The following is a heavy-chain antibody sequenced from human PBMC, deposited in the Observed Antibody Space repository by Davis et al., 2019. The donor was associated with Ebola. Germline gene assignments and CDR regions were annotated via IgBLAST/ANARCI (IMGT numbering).Heavy chain of an antibody. J-gene: IGHJ6*02. Sequence: GESLKISCKGSGYSFTSYWIGWMRQMPGKGLEWMGIIYPGDSDTRYSPSFQGQVTISADKSISTAYLQWSSLKASDTAMYYCARFGGLETAGDYYYYGMDVWGQGTTVTVSS. D-gene: IGHD3-3*01. CDR3: ARFGGLETAGDYYYYGMDV. CDR1: GYSFTSYW. CDR2: IYPGDSDT. V-gene: IGHV5-51*01.